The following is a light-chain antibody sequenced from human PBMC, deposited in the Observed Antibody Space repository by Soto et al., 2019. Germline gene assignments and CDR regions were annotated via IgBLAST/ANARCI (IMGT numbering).Light chain of an antibody. J-gene: IGKJ4*01. Sequence: EIVLTQSPGTLSLSPGERSTLSCRASQSVSSSYLAWYQQKPGQAPRLLIYGASSRATGIPDRFSGSGSGTDFTLTISRLEPEDVAVYYCQQYGSSALTLGGGTKVDIK. CDR2: GAS. V-gene: IGKV3-20*01. CDR1: QSVSSSY. CDR3: QQYGSSALT.